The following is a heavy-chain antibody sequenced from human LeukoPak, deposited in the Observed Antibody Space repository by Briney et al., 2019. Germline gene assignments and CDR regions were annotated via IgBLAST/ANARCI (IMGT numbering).Heavy chain of an antibody. CDR3: ATHTISGVVTYASLI. D-gene: IGHD3-3*01. CDR1: GYSGIELS. Sequence: ASVKVSCKLSGYSGIELSMHWVRQAPGKGLEWMGGFDPEDGETKYAQKFQGRVTMTEDTSTDTAYMELSRLTSEDTAAYYCATHTISGVVTYASLIWGRGTLVTVSS. V-gene: IGHV1-24*01. CDR2: FDPEDGET. J-gene: IGHJ3*02.